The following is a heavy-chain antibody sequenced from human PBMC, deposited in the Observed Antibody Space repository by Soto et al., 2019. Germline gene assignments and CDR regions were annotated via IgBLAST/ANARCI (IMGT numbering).Heavy chain of an antibody. CDR3: AKDLRATVTTSPHLAYCGGDCIPEGY. CDR2: ISGSGGST. D-gene: IGHD2-21*01. V-gene: IGHV3-23*01. CDR1: GFTFSSYA. Sequence: EVQLLESGGGLVQPGGSLRLSCAASGFTFSSYAMSWVRQAPGKGLEWVSAISGSGGSTYYADSVKGRFTISRDNSKNTLYLQMSSLRAEDTAVYYCAKDLRATVTTSPHLAYCGGDCIPEGYWGQGTLVTVSS. J-gene: IGHJ4*02.